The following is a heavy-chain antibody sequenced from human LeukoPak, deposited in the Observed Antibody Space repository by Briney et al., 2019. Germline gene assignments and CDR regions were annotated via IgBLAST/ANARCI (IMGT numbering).Heavy chain of an antibody. CDR3: ARANHDSTYFDY. V-gene: IGHV4-34*01. D-gene: IGHD3-16*01. J-gene: IGHJ4*02. Sequence: PSETLSLTCAVYGGSFSGYYWSWIRQPPGKGLEWIGEINHSGSTNYNPSLKSRVTISVGTSKNQFSLKLSSVTAADTAVYYCARANHDSTYFDYWGQGTLVTVSS. CDR1: GGSFSGYY. CDR2: INHSGST.